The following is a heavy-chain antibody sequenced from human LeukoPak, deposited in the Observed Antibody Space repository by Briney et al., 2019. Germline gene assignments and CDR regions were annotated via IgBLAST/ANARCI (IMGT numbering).Heavy chain of an antibody. CDR3: ATLESEGY. Sequence: ATVKISCKVSGYTFTDYYIHWVQQAPGKGLEWMGRVDPEDHEIIYAEKFQGRVTITADTSTGTAYMQLSSLRSEDTAVYYCATLESEGYWGQGTLVTVSS. D-gene: IGHD3-3*01. J-gene: IGHJ4*02. CDR1: GYTFTDYY. V-gene: IGHV1-69-2*01. CDR2: VDPEDHEI.